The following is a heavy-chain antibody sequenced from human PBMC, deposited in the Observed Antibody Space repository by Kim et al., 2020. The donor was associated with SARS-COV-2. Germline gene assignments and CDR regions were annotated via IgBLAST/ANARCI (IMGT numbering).Heavy chain of an antibody. J-gene: IGHJ3*02. CDR1: GYTFTGYY. Sequence: ASVKVSCKASGYTFTGYYMHWVRQAPGQGLEWMGRINPNSGGTNYAQKFQGRVTMTRDTSISTAYMELSRLRSDDTAVYYCARDQTPRIQLWSHEAFDIWGQGTMVTVSS. D-gene: IGHD5-18*01. V-gene: IGHV1-2*06. CDR3: ARDQTPRIQLWSHEAFDI. CDR2: INPNSGGT.